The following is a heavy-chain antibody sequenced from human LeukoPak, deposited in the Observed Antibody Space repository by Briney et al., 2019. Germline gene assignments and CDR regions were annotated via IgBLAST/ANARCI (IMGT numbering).Heavy chain of an antibody. CDR1: GFTFSSYA. CDR2: ISSNGGST. D-gene: IGHD2-2*01. Sequence: GGSLRLSCAASGFTFSSYAMHWVRQAPGKGLEYVSAISSNGGSTYYANSVKGRFTISRDNSKNTLYLQMGSLRAEDMAVYYCARDRYDCSSTSCYPNWFDPWGQRTLVTVSS. J-gene: IGHJ5*02. V-gene: IGHV3-64*01. CDR3: ARDRYDCSSTSCYPNWFDP.